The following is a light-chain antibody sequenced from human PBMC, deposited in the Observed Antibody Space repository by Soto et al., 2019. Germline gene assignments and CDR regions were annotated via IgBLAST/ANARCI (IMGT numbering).Light chain of an antibody. V-gene: IGKV2-24*01. CDR2: KVS. CDR3: MQATQYRPYT. J-gene: IGKJ2*01. CDR1: ESLQHRDGTTY. Sequence: DVVMTQNPLSSPVTLGQPASISCRSSESLQHRDGTTYLNWLQQRPGQPPRLLIYKVSNRFSGVPDRCSGSGAGTDFTLKISRVEAEDVGVYYCMQATQYRPYTFGQGTKLEIK.